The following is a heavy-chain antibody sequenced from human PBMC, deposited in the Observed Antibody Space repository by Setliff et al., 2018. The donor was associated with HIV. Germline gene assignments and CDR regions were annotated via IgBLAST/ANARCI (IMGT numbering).Heavy chain of an antibody. Sequence: ASVKVSCKASGGTFRSHEISWVRRAPGQGLEWMGWINVNNGNTNYAQKFQGRVTMTTDTSTTTVYMELRSLRSDDTAMYYCATQRDIVMVPGQGGFDIWAQGTMVTVSS. J-gene: IGHJ3*02. CDR1: GGTFRSHE. CDR3: ATQRDIVMVPGQGGFDI. D-gene: IGHD2-2*01. CDR2: INVNNGNT. V-gene: IGHV1-18*04.